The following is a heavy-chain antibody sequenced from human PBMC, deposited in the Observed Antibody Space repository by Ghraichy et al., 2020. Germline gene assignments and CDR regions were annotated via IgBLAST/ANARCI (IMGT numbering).Heavy chain of an antibody. J-gene: IGHJ1*01. Sequence: GESLNISCQVSGYTFSTYWIGWVRQMPGKGLEWMAIVPLRDSTSYYSPSFQGQGTISADRSIGVDYLQWSSLRAADTAIYYCAGTRDGNFHWDGWGQGTLVTVSS. CDR2: VPLRDSTS. CDR1: GYTFSTYW. D-gene: IGHD1-7*01. V-gene: IGHV5-51*01. CDR3: AGTRDGNFHWDG.